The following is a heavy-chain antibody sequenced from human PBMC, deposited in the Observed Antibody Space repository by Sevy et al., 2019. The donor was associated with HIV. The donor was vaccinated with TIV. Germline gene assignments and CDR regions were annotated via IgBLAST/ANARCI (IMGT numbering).Heavy chain of an antibody. J-gene: IGHJ4*02. CDR1: GFTFSNYA. CDR2: ISASGGST. Sequence: GGSLRLSCAASGFTFSNYAMSWVRQAPGKGLEWVSAISASGGSTYYSDSVKGRFTISRDNSKNTLYLQMNSLRAEDTAVYYCAKIRMGSSWYYFDYWGQGTLVTVSS. D-gene: IGHD6-13*01. V-gene: IGHV3-23*01. CDR3: AKIRMGSSWYYFDY.